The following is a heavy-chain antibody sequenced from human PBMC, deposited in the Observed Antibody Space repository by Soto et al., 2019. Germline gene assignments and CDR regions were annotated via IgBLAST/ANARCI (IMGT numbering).Heavy chain of an antibody. V-gene: IGHV1-69*13. Sequence: RASVKVSCKASGGTFSSYAISWVRQAPGQGLEWMGGIIPIFGTANYAQKFQGRVTITADESTSTAYMELSSLRSEDTAVYYCARGSIAVAGYYYYGMDVWGQGTTVTVSS. J-gene: IGHJ6*02. CDR2: IIPIFGTA. CDR3: ARGSIAVAGYYYYGMDV. D-gene: IGHD6-19*01. CDR1: GGTFSSYA.